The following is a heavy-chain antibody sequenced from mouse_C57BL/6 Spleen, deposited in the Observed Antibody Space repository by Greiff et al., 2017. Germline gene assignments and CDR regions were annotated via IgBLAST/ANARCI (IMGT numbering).Heavy chain of an antibody. V-gene: IGHV1-82*01. J-gene: IGHJ2*01. CDR2: IYPGDGDT. CDR3: ARLRYYDYGY. D-gene: IGHD2-4*01. CDR1: GYAFSSSW. Sequence: QVQLQQSGPELVKPGASVKISCKASGYAFSSSWMNWVKQRPGKGLEWIGRIYPGDGDTNYNGKFKGKATLTADKSSSTAYMQLSSLTSEDSAVYFCARLRYYDYGYWGQGTTLTVSS.